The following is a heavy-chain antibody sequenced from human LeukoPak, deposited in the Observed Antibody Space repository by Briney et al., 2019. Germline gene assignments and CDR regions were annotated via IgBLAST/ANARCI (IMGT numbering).Heavy chain of an antibody. Sequence: ASVKVSCKASGYTFTSYGISWVRQAPGQGLEWMGWISTYNGNTNYAQKPQGRVTMTKDTSTSTAYMELRSLKSDDTAVYYCARDGLGVSHYDALTGYYKGGWVDPWGQGTLVTVSS. CDR3: ARDGLGVSHYDALTGYYKGGWVDP. J-gene: IGHJ5*02. CDR2: ISTYNGNT. V-gene: IGHV1-18*01. D-gene: IGHD3-9*01. CDR1: GYTFTSYG.